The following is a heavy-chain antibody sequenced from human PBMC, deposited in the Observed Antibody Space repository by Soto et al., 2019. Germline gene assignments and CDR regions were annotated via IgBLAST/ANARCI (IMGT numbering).Heavy chain of an antibody. CDR3: ARGHPTAFDP. V-gene: IGHV4-30-2*01. CDR1: GGSISSGGYS. Sequence: SETLSLTCALSGGSISSGGYSWRWIRQPPGKGLEWIGYIYHSGSTYYNPSLKSRVTISVDRSKNQFSLKLSSVTAADTAVYYCARGHPTAFDPWGQGTLVTVS. D-gene: IGHD4-17*01. CDR2: IYHSGST. J-gene: IGHJ5*02.